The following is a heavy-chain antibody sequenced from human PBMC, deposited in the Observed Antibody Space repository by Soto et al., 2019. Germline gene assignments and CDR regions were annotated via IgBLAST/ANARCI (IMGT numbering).Heavy chain of an antibody. J-gene: IGHJ6*03. CDR3: AKGGVPAGMPGYYYRDV. V-gene: IGHV3-30*18. CDR2: ISYDGSNR. D-gene: IGHD2-2*01. Sequence: QVQLVESGGGVVQPGRSVRLSCAASGFTFSSFGMHWVRQAPGKGLEWVAIISYDGSNRYYGDYVKGRITISRDNSKNTVYLEMNSLRVEDTAVYYCAKGGVPAGMPGYYYRDVWGKGIAVNISS. CDR1: GFTFSSFG.